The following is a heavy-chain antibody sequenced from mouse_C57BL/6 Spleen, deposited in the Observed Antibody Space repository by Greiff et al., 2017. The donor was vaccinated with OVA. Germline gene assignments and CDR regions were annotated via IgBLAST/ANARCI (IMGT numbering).Heavy chain of an antibody. J-gene: IGHJ3*01. CDR1: GYTFTDYE. Sequence: QVQLQQSGAELVRPGASVTLSCKASGYTFTDYEMHWVKQPPVPGLEWLGAIDPDTGGTAYNQKFKGKAILTADKSSSTAYMELRSLTSEDSAVYYCTRSGEAYWGQGTLVTVSA. V-gene: IGHV1-15*01. CDR3: TRSGEAY. CDR2: IDPDTGGT.